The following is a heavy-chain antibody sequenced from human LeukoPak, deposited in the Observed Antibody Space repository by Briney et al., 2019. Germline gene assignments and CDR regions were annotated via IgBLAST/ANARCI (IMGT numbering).Heavy chain of an antibody. Sequence: SETLSLTCAVYGGSFSGYYWSWIRQPPGKGLEWIGEINYSGSTNYNPSLKSRVTISVDTSKNQFSLKLSSVTAADTAVYYCARGPGSGYYDILTGYYTWGQGTLVTVSS. CDR2: INYSGST. D-gene: IGHD3-9*01. CDR3: ARGPGSGYYDILTGYYT. J-gene: IGHJ5*02. V-gene: IGHV4-34*01. CDR1: GGSFSGYY.